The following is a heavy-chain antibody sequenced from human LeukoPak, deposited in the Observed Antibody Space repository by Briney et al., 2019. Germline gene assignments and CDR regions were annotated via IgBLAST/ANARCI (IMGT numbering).Heavy chain of an antibody. J-gene: IGHJ4*02. D-gene: IGHD5-24*01. CDR2: MNPNSGNT. V-gene: IGHV1-8*01. CDR1: GYTFTNYD. Sequence: EASVKVSCTASGYTFTNYDINWVRQAPGQGLEWMAWMNPNSGNTDYADTFKGRVTMTRNTSISTAYLQLSSLRSEDTAVYYCARVGAGRDCYWNDYWGQGTLVTVSS. CDR3: ARVGAGRDCYWNDY.